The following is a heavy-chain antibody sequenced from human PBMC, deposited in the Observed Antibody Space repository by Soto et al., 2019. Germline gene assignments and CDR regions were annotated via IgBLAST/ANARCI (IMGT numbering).Heavy chain of an antibody. Sequence: GGSLSLSCAASGFTFRSYSMSWVRQAPGKGLEWVSAISGSGGSTYYADSVKGRFTISRDNSKNTLYLQMNSLRAEDTAVYYCAKDPGTTKDNWFDPWGQGTLVTVSS. V-gene: IGHV3-23*01. CDR1: GFTFRSYS. CDR2: ISGSGGST. D-gene: IGHD2-2*01. J-gene: IGHJ5*02. CDR3: AKDPGTTKDNWFDP.